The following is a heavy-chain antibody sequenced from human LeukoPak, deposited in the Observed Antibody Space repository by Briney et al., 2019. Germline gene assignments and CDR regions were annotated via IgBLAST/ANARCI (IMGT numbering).Heavy chain of an antibody. D-gene: IGHD3-10*01. Sequence: ASVKVSCKASGYTFTSYDINWVRQATGQGLEWMGWMNPNSGNTGYAQKFQGRVTMTTDTSTSTAYMELRSLRSDDTAVYYCARLAYYYGSGSYYNEYYFDYWGQGTLVTVSS. V-gene: IGHV1-8*01. CDR1: GYTFTSYD. CDR2: MNPNSGNT. J-gene: IGHJ4*02. CDR3: ARLAYYYGSGSYYNEYYFDY.